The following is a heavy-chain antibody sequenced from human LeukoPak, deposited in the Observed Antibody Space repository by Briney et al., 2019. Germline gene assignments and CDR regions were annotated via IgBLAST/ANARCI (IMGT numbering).Heavy chain of an antibody. CDR3: ARHRLNYGAFAYFLDS. CDR2: IYWNGAST. Sequence: GFLRLSCVASGFNLDDHGMSWVRQAPGMGLEWVSGIYWNGASTGYADSVKGRFTISRDNAKNSLHLQMNSLRVEDTALYYCARHRLNYGAFAYFLDSWGQGTLVTVSS. D-gene: IGHD4-17*01. CDR1: GFNLDDHG. V-gene: IGHV3-20*04. J-gene: IGHJ4*02.